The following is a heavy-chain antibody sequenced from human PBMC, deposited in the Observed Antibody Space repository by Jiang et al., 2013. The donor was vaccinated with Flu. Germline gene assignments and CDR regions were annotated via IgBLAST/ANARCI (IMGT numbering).Heavy chain of an antibody. J-gene: IGHJ1*01. V-gene: IGHV1-18*01. CDR1: GYTFTSYG. D-gene: IGHD6-6*01. CDR3: ARDRDRQLVPDEYFQH. CDR2: ISAYNGNT. Sequence: KVSCKASGYTFTSYGISWVRQAPGQGLEWMGWISAYNGNTNYAQKLQGRVTMTTDTSTSTAYMELRSLRSDDTAVYYCARDRDRQLVPDEYFQHWGQGTLVTVSS.